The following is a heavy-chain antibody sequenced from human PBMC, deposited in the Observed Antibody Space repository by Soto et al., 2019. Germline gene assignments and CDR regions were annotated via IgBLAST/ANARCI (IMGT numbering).Heavy chain of an antibody. J-gene: IGHJ5*02. CDR2: MNPNSGNT. Sequence: GASVKVSCKASGYTFTSYDINWVRQATGQGLEWMGWMNPNSGNTGYAQKFQGRVTMTRNTSISTAYMELSSLRSEDTAVYYCARSPIRRRNWFDPWGQGTLVTVSP. CDR3: ARSPIRRRNWFDP. V-gene: IGHV1-8*01. CDR1: GYTFTSYD.